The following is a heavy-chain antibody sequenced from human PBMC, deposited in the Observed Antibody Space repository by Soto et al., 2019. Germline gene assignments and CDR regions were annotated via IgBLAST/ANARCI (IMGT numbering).Heavy chain of an antibody. V-gene: IGHV4-4*02. J-gene: IGHJ6*02. Sequence: QVQLQESGPGLVKPSGTLSLTCAVSGGSISSSNWWSWVRQPPGKGLEWIGEIYHSGSTNYNPSLKSRVTLSVDKAKNQFSLKLSSVTAADTAVYYCARASHDGYYYYGMDVWGQGTTVTVSS. CDR3: ARASHDGYYYYGMDV. D-gene: IGHD1-1*01. CDR1: GGSISSSNW. CDR2: IYHSGST.